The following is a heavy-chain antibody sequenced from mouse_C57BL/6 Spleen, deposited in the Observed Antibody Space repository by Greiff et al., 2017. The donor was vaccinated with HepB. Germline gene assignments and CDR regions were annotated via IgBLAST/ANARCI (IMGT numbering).Heavy chain of an antibody. CDR2: ISNGGGST. CDR3: ARHTGAMDY. J-gene: IGHJ4*01. Sequence: EVKVVESGGGLVQPGGSLKLSCAASGFTFSDYYMYWVRQTPEKRLEWVAYISNGGGSTYYPDTVKGRFTISRDNAKNTLYLQMSRLKSEDTAMYYCARHTGAMDYWGQGTSVTVSS. D-gene: IGHD1-1*01. CDR1: GFTFSDYY. V-gene: IGHV5-12*01.